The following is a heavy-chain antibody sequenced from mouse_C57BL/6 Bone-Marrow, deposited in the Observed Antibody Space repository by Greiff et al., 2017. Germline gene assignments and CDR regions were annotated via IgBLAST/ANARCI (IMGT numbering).Heavy chain of an antibody. CDR2: INPSSGYT. CDR3: AYYDYGLYAMDY. V-gene: IGHV1-7*01. J-gene: IGHJ4*01. D-gene: IGHD2-4*01. Sequence: VQLQQSEAELAKPGASVKLSCKASGYTFTSYWMHWVKQRPGQGLEWIGYINPSSGYTKYNQKFKDKATLTADKSSSTAYMQLSSLTYEDSAVYYCAYYDYGLYAMDYWGQGTSVTVSS. CDR1: GYTFTSYW.